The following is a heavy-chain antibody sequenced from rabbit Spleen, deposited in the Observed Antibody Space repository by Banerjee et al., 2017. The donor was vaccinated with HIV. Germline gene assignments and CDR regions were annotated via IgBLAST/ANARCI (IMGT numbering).Heavy chain of an antibody. J-gene: IGHJ4*01. CDR2: IYADSDVI. CDR3: ATSKYVGDPYSFNL. V-gene: IGHV1S45*01. D-gene: IGHD6-1*01. CDR1: GLDFSSNA. Sequence: QEQLEESGGDLVKPGASLTLTCKASGLDFSSNAMCWVRQAPGKGLEWIACIYADSDVIYYASWAKGRFTISKTSSTTMTLQVISLTAADTATYFCATSKYVGDPYSFNLWGPGTLVTVS.